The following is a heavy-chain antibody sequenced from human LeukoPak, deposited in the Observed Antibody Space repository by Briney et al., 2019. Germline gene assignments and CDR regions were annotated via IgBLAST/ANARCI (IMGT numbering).Heavy chain of an antibody. Sequence: GGSLRLSCATSGFTLSLAWMHWVRQAPGKGLEWVSRIKNDGSYTNYADSVKGRFTISRDNARNTLNLHMISLRAEDTAVYFCVRDGDAYNFDFWGQGVLVTVSS. D-gene: IGHD5-24*01. V-gene: IGHV3-74*01. CDR1: GFTLSLAW. J-gene: IGHJ4*02. CDR3: VRDGDAYNFDF. CDR2: IKNDGSYT.